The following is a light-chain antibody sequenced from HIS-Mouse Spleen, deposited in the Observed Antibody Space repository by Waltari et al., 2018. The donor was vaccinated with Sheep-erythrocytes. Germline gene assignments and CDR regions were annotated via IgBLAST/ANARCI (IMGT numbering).Light chain of an antibody. Sequence: DIQLTQSPSFLSASVGDRVTITSRASQGISSYLAWYQQKPGKAPKLLIYAASTLQSGVPSRFSGSGSGTEFTLTISSLQPEDFATYYCLQDYNYPYTFGQGTKLEIK. CDR3: LQDYNYPYT. CDR1: QGISSY. J-gene: IGKJ2*01. CDR2: AAS. V-gene: IGKV1-9*01.